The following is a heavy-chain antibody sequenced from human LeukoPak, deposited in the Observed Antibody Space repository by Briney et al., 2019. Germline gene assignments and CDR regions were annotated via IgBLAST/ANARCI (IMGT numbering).Heavy chain of an antibody. Sequence: GGSLRLSCAASGFTFSDYYMSWIRQAPGKGLEWVSSISSSSSYIYYADSVKGRFTISRDNAKNSLYLQMNSLRAEDTAVYYCASAQWLVRGRGIYFDYWGQGTLVTVSS. CDR1: GFTFSDYY. D-gene: IGHD6-19*01. V-gene: IGHV3-11*06. J-gene: IGHJ4*02. CDR3: ASAQWLVRGRGIYFDY. CDR2: ISSSSSYI.